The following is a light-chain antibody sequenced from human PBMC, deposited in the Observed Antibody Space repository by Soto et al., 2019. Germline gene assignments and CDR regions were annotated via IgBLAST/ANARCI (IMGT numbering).Light chain of an antibody. Sequence: DIQLTQSPSFLSASVGDRVTITCRASQGISSYLAWYQQKPGKAPKLLIYAASTLQSGVPSRFSGSGSGTEFTLTISSLQPEDFVTYYCQQLNSYPPGITFGPGTKVDIK. CDR2: AAS. J-gene: IGKJ3*01. CDR1: QGISSY. V-gene: IGKV1-9*01. CDR3: QQLNSYPPGIT.